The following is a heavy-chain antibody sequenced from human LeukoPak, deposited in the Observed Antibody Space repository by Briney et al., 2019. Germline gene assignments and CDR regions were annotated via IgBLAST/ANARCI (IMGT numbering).Heavy chain of an antibody. D-gene: IGHD2-2*01. CDR3: ARRPIVVVPAASHYFDY. Sequence: SETLSLTCAVYGGSFSGYYWSWIRQPPGKGLEWIGEINHSGSTNYNPSLKSRVTISVDTSKNQFSLKLSSVTAADMAVYYCARRPIVVVPAASHYFDYWGQGILVAVSS. J-gene: IGHJ4*02. V-gene: IGHV4-34*01. CDR2: INHSGST. CDR1: GGSFSGYY.